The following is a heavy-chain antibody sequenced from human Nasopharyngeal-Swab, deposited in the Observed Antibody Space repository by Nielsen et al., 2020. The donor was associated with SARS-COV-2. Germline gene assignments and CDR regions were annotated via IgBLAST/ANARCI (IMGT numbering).Heavy chain of an antibody. V-gene: IGHV4-59*01. CDR3: ARAGYDFWSGYYSGYYYGMDV. CDR2: IYYSGST. J-gene: IGHJ6*02. CDR1: GGSISSYY. Sequence: GSLTLSCTVSGGSISSYYWSWIRQPPGKGLEWIGYIYYSGSTNYNPSLKSRVTISVDTSKNQFSLKLSSVTAADTAVYYCARAGYDFWSGYYSGYYYGMDVWGQGTTVTVS. D-gene: IGHD3-3*01.